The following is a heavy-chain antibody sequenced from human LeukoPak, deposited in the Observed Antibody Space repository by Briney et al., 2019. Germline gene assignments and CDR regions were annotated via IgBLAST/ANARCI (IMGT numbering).Heavy chain of an antibody. D-gene: IGHD1-26*01. CDR2: IKQDGGET. J-gene: IGHJ5*01. CDR3: ARDKVVGPTKFDS. Sequence: TGGSLRLSCAASGFTFSRYWMSWVRQAPGKGLEWVANIKQDGGETYYVDSVKGRFTISRDNAKNSVYLHMNSLRAEDTAVYYCARDKVVGPTKFDSWGQGTLVTVSS. CDR1: GFTFSRYW. V-gene: IGHV3-7*01.